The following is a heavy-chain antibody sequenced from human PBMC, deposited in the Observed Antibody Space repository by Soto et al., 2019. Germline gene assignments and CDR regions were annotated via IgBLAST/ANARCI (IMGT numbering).Heavy chain of an antibody. Sequence: GESLKISCKGSGYSFTIYWISWVRQMPGKGLEWVGRIDPSDSYTNYSPSFQGHVTISADKSISTAYLQWSSLKASDTAMYYCATRSSPVYYYGMDVWGQGTTVTVSS. V-gene: IGHV5-10-1*01. CDR3: ATRSSPVYYYGMDV. D-gene: IGHD4-4*01. CDR1: GYSFTIYW. CDR2: IDPSDSYT. J-gene: IGHJ6*02.